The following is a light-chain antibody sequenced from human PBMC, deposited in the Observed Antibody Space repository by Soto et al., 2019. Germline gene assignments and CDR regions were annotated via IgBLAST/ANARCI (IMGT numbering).Light chain of an antibody. V-gene: IGKV1-5*01. CDR2: DAS. CDR1: QSISSW. Sequence: DVQMAQSPSALSASVGDRVTMTCRASQSISSWVAWYQQKPGKAPKLLIYDASSLESGVPSRFSGRGSGTEFTLTISSLQPDDFATYYCQQYNSYWTFGQGTKVDI. J-gene: IGKJ1*01. CDR3: QQYNSYWT.